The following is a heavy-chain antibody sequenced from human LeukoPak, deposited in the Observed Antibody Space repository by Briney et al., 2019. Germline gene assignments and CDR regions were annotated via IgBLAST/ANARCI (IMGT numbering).Heavy chain of an antibody. CDR1: GGALSSYG. CDR3: ARDRSYGDGSERRTGFQH. Sequence: SVKVSCKASGGALSSYGFTWVRQAPGQGLEWMGGIIPVFGKTTYAEKFQGRVTITADESTTTVYMEMTSLRFEDTAIYYCARDRSYGDGSERRTGFQHWGQGTLVTVSS. V-gene: IGHV1-69*13. CDR2: IIPVFGKT. J-gene: IGHJ1*01. D-gene: IGHD3-10*01.